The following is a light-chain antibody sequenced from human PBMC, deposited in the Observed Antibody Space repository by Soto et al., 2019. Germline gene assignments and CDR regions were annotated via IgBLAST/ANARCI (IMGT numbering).Light chain of an antibody. CDR3: QTCDSTVV. CDR1: SCNIGGGYD. V-gene: IGLV1-40*01. CDR2: GNS. Sequence: QSVLTQPPSVSGAPGQRVTISCTGSSCNIGGGYDVHWYQQLPGTAPKLLIYGNSNRPSGVPDRFSGSKSGTSASLAITGLQAEDEADYYCQTCDSTVVFGGGTKLTVL. J-gene: IGLJ2*01.